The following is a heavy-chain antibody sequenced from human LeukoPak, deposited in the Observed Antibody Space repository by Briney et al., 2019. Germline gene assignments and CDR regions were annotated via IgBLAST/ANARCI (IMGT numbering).Heavy chain of an antibody. CDR2: IYSDGTA. CDR1: GFTFSNNR. CDR3: VRDLT. Sequence: PGGSLRLSCAASGFTFSNNRMSWVRQAPGKGLEWVSVIYSDGTAYYADSVKGRFTISRDNSKSTVYLQVKSLRADDTAVYYCVRDLTWGQGTLVTVSS. J-gene: IGHJ5*02. V-gene: IGHV3-53*01.